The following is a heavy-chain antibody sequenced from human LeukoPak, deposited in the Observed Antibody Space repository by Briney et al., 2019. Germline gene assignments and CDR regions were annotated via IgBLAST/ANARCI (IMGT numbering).Heavy chain of an antibody. V-gene: IGHV4-39*01. CDR2: IYYSGST. CDR1: GGSISSYY. J-gene: IGHJ4*02. Sequence: SETLSLTCTVSGGSISSYYWGWIRQPPGKGLEWIGSIYYSGSTYYNPSLKSRVTISVDTSKNQFSLKLSSVTAADTAVYYCASRDGYNYANDYWGQGTLVTVSS. D-gene: IGHD5-24*01. CDR3: ASRDGYNYANDY.